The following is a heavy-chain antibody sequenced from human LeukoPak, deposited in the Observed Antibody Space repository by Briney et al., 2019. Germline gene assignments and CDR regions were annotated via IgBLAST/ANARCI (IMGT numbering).Heavy chain of an antibody. CDR3: ARGALHVFDY. CDR2: ISTSGSTT. Sequence: GGSLRLSCAASGFTFSDYEINWVRQAAGKGLEWISCISTSGSTTYYADSVKGRFTISRDNAKNSLFLLMNTLTAEDTAVYYCARGALHVFDYWGQGTPVTVSS. V-gene: IGHV3-48*03. CDR1: GFTFSDYE. D-gene: IGHD3-10*02. J-gene: IGHJ4*02.